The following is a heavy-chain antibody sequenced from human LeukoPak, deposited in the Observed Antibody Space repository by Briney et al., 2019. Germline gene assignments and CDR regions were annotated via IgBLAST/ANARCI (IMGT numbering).Heavy chain of an antibody. J-gene: IGHJ4*02. CDR2: IGAGGTFT. V-gene: IGHV3-23*01. Sequence: GGSLRLSCTASGFTFSSYAMNWVRQAPGKGLEWVSGIGAGGTFTYYADSVKGRFTISRDNSKNTLYLQMNSLRAEDTAVYYCAKGGVYDFWIRDFFDYWGQGTRVTVSS. CDR1: GFTFSSYA. D-gene: IGHD3-3*01. CDR3: AKGGVYDFWIRDFFDY.